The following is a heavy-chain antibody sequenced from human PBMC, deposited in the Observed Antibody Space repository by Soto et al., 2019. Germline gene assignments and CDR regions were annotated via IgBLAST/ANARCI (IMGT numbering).Heavy chain of an antibody. CDR1: GFTFSSYG. J-gene: IGHJ3*02. CDR3: ARDSRILLWFGELTI. CDR2: IWYDGSNK. D-gene: IGHD3-10*01. Sequence: PGGSLRLSCASSGFTFSSYGMHWVRQAPGKGLEWVAVIWYDGSNKYYADSVKGRFTISRDNSKNTLYLQMNSLRAEDTAVYYCARDSRILLWFGELTIWGQGTMVTVSS. V-gene: IGHV3-33*01.